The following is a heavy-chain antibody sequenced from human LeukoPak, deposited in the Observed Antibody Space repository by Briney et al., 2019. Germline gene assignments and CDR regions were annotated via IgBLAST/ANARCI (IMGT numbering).Heavy chain of an antibody. V-gene: IGHV3-23*01. CDR3: TKAPVNSCLGAFCYPFDS. CDR1: GFTFSSYA. CDR2: INGSGGST. Sequence: PGGSLRLSCAASGFTFSSYAMSWVRQAPGKGLEWVSDINGSGGSTYHADSVKGRFTVSRDNSKNTLYLQMNSLRAEDTAIYYCTKAPVNSCLGAFCYPFDSWGQGTLVTVSS. J-gene: IGHJ4*02. D-gene: IGHD2-15*01.